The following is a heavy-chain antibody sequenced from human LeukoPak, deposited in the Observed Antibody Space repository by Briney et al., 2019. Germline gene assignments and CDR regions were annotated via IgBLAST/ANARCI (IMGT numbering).Heavy chain of an antibody. CDR3: ARTMVRGVRHYYYYGMDV. D-gene: IGHD3-10*01. CDR1: GGSISSGDYY. CDR2: IYYSGST. V-gene: IGHV4-30-4*01. Sequence: SQTLSLTCTVSGGSISSGDYYWSWIRQPPGKGLEWIGYIYYSGSTYYNPSLKSRVTISVDTSKNQFSLKLSSVTAADTAVYYCARTMVRGVRHYYYYGMDVWGKGTTVTASS. J-gene: IGHJ6*04.